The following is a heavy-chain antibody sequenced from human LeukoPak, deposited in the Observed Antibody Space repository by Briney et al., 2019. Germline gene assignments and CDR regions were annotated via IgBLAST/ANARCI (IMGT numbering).Heavy chain of an antibody. CDR3: ARNGFRTYCGTGCYSDYMDV. V-gene: IGHV4-4*07. CDR2: IYDTGST. CDR1: GASVSRES. J-gene: IGHJ6*03. Sequence: KPSETLSLTCTVSGASVSRESWTWIRQPAGKGLEWIGYIYDTGSTTYNPSLQSRLTMSVDTSKNQFSLKLTSVTAADTAVYYCARNGFRTYCGTGCYSDYMDVWGKGATVTVS. D-gene: IGHD2-21*02.